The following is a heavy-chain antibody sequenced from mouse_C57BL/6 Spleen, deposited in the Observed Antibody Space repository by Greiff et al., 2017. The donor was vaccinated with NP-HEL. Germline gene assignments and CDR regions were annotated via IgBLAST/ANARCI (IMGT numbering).Heavy chain of an antibody. CDR3: ARHDSNYFDD. Sequence: EVQLQESGGDLVKPGGSLKLSCAASGFTFSSYGMSWVRQTPDKRLEWVATISSGGSYTYYPDSLKGRFPISRDNAKNTLYLQMSSLKSEDTDMYYCARHDSNYFDDWGQGTTLTVSS. V-gene: IGHV5-6*01. J-gene: IGHJ2*01. CDR1: GFTFSSYG. D-gene: IGHD3-2*01. CDR2: ISSGGSYT.